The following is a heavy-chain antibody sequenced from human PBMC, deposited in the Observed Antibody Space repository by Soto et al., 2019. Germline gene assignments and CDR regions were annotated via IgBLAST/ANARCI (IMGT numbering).Heavy chain of an antibody. D-gene: IGHD2-21*02. CDR1: GYTFTGYY. CDR3: ARAITYCGGDCYPSAFDI. V-gene: IGHV1-2*04. Sequence: GASVKVSCKASGYTFTGYYMHWVRQAPGQGLEWMGWINPNSGGTNYAQKFQGWVTMTRDTSISTAYMELSRLRSDDTAVYYCARAITYCGGDCYPSAFDIWGQGTMVT. CDR2: INPNSGGT. J-gene: IGHJ3*02.